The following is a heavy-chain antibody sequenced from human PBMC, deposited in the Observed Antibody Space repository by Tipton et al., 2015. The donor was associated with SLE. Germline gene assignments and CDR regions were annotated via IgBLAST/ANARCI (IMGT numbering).Heavy chain of an antibody. CDR3: ARGGGSYYDY. J-gene: IGHJ4*02. CDR1: GGSISSSLYY. Sequence: TLSLTCIVSGGSISSSLYYWGWVRQPPGKGLEWIATIHYSGNSYSNPPLKSRITLSLDTSKNQFYLRVNSVTAADTAVYYCARGGGSYYDYWGQGTLVTVSS. V-gene: IGHV4-39*07. CDR2: IHYSGNS. D-gene: IGHD1-26*01.